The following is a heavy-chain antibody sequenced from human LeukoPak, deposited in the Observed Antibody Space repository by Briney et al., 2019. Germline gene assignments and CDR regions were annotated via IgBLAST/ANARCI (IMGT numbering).Heavy chain of an antibody. CDR3: AKEIGEYVWGSYSYYFDY. CDR2: VSGNGGST. V-gene: IGHV3-23*01. Sequence: GGSLRLSCGASGFTFRTYAMSWVRQAPGKGLEWVSSVSGNGGSTYYADSVKGRFTISRDNSKNTLYLQMNSLRAEDTAVYYCAKEIGEYVWGSYSYYFDYWGQGTLVTVSS. J-gene: IGHJ4*02. CDR1: GFTFRTYA. D-gene: IGHD3-16*01.